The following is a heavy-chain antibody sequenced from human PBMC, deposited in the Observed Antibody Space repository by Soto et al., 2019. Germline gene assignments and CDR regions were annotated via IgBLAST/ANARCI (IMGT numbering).Heavy chain of an antibody. Sequence: GASVKVSCKTSGFTFTGYYMHWVRQAPGQGLEWMGWINPNSGGTNSAQKFQGRVTMTRDTSISTAYMELSRLRSDDTAVYYCARVTGFCSSISCYQIDYWGQGTLVTAPQ. CDR1: GFTFTGYY. D-gene: IGHD2-2*01. CDR2: INPNSGGT. V-gene: IGHV1-2*02. CDR3: ARVTGFCSSISCYQIDY. J-gene: IGHJ4*02.